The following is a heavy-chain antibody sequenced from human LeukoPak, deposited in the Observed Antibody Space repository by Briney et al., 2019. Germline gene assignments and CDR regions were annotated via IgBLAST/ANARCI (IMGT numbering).Heavy chain of an antibody. CDR3: ASDIVVVPAAAHDAFDI. V-gene: IGHV4-39*01. CDR2: IYYSGST. Sequence: SETLSLTCTVSGGSISSYYWGWIRQPPGKGLEWIGSIYYSGSTYYNPSLKSQVTISVDTSRNQFSLKLSSVTAADTAVYYCASDIVVVPAAAHDAFDIWGQGTMVTVSS. J-gene: IGHJ3*02. D-gene: IGHD2-2*01. CDR1: GGSISSYY.